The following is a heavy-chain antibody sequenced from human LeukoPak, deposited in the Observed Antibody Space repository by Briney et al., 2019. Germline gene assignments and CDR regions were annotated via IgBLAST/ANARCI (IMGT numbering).Heavy chain of an antibody. J-gene: IGHJ3*02. Sequence: GGSLRLSCAASGFTVSSNYMSWVRQAPGKGLEWVSVIYSGGSTYYADSVRGRFTISRDNSKNTLYLQMNSLRAEDTALYYCARVRGYNWNHDAFDIWGQGTMVTVSS. CDR1: GFTVSSNY. D-gene: IGHD1-20*01. V-gene: IGHV3-53*01. CDR3: ARVRGYNWNHDAFDI. CDR2: IYSGGST.